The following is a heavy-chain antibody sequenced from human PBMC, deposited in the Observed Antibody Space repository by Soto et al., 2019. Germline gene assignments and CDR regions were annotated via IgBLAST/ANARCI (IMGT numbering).Heavy chain of an antibody. CDR1: GFTFSSYW. J-gene: IGHJ4*02. Sequence: GGSLRLSCAASGFTFSSYWMHWVRQAPGKGLVWVSRINSDGSSTSYADSVKGRFTISRDNAKNTLYLQMNSLRAEDTAVYYCAYVGHHDSGPYWGQGTLVTVST. V-gene: IGHV3-74*01. CDR2: INSDGSST. D-gene: IGHD3-22*01. CDR3: AYVGHHDSGPY.